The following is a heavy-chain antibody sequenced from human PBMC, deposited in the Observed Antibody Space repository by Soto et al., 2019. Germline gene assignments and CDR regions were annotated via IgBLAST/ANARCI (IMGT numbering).Heavy chain of an antibody. CDR1: GFSISDCS. D-gene: IGHD3-10*01. J-gene: IGHJ4*02. CDR3: ASVLGSRRSGSYPSY. CDR2: ISTNNDAI. V-gene: IGHV3-48*01. Sequence: PGGSLRLSCAASGFSISDCSMNWVRRAPGKGLEWISYISTNNDAIYYADSVKGRFTISRDNAKNSLYLQMNSLRAEDTALYYCASVLGSRRSGSYPSYWGQGTLVTSPQ.